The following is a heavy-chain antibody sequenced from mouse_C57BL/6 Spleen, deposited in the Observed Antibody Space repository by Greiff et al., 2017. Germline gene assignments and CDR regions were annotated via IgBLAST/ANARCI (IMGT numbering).Heavy chain of an antibody. V-gene: IGHV2-2*01. CDR1: GFSLTSYG. D-gene: IGHD1-1*01. Sequence: VKLVESGPGLVQPSQSLSITCTVSGFSLTSYGVHWVRQSPGKGLEWLGVIWSGGSTDYNAAFISRLSISKDNSKSQVFFKMNSLQADDTAIYYCASPITTVPAMDYWGQGTSVTVSS. CDR2: IWSGGST. J-gene: IGHJ4*01. CDR3: ASPITTVPAMDY.